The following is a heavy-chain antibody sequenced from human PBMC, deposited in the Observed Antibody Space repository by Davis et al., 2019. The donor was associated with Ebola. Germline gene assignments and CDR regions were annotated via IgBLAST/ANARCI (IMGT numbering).Heavy chain of an antibody. D-gene: IGHD3-3*01. Sequence: GESLKISCAASGFTFSSYWMSWVRQAPGKGLEWVANIKQDGSEKYFVGSVKGRFTISRDNAKNSLYLQMNSLRAEDTAVYYCARDPPTIFGVVPVWGQGTTVTVSS. V-gene: IGHV3-7*01. CDR2: IKQDGSEK. CDR3: ARDPPTIFGVVPV. J-gene: IGHJ6*02. CDR1: GFTFSSYW.